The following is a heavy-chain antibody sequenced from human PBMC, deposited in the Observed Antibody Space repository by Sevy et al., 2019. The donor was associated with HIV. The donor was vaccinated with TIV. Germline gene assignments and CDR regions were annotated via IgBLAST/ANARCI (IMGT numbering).Heavy chain of an antibody. CDR3: ARGPPMITFGGVIVTPYYFDY. CDR1: GYTFTSYD. CDR2: MNPNSGNT. J-gene: IGHJ4*02. Sequence: ASVKVSCKASGYTFTSYDINWVRQATGQGLEWMGWMNPNSGNTGYAQTFQGRVTMTRNTSISTAYMELSSLRSEDTAVYYCARGPPMITFGGVIVTPYYFDYWGQGTLVTVSS. D-gene: IGHD3-16*02. V-gene: IGHV1-8*01.